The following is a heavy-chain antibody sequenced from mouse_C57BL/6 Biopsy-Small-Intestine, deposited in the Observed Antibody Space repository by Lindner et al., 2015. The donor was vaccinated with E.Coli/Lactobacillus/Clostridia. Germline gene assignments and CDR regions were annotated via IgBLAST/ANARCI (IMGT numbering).Heavy chain of an antibody. Sequence: VQLQESGAELARPGASMKLSCKASGYTFTSYGISWVKQRTGQGLEWIGEISPRSDNTYYNEKFKGKATLTADKSSSTAYLELRSLTSEDSAVYFCARGDYDDPYWYFDVWGTGTTVTVSS. CDR1: GYTFTSYG. V-gene: IGHV1-81*01. J-gene: IGHJ1*03. D-gene: IGHD2-13*01. CDR2: ISPRSDNT. CDR3: ARGDYDDPYWYFDV.